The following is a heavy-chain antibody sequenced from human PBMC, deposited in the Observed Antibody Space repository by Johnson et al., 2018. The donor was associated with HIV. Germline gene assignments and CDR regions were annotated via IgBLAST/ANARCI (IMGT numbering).Heavy chain of an antibody. J-gene: IGHJ3*02. D-gene: IGHD3-22*01. CDR3: ARDRYYVISGSHAFDI. V-gene: IGHV3-7*01. Sequence: MLLVESGGGVVQPGRSLRLSCAASGFTFSSYWMSWVRQAPGKGLEWVANIKQDGSEKYYVDSVKGRFTISRDNAKNSLYLQMNSLRAEDTAVYYCARDRYYVISGSHAFDIWGQGTMVTVSS. CDR1: GFTFSSYW. CDR2: IKQDGSEK.